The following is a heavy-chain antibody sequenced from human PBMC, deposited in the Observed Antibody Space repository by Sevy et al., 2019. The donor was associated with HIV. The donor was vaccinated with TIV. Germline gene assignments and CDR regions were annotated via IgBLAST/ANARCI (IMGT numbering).Heavy chain of an antibody. CDR3: ATHAGIAAAGRVFDY. J-gene: IGHJ4*02. Sequence: VGSLRLSCVASGFTFSDHYMEWVRQAPGKGLEWVGRTRNKADGYTTEYAASVKGRFTISRDDSKNSLYVQMNSLKTEVTAVYYCATHAGIAAAGRVFDYWGQGTLVTVSS. CDR1: GFTFSDHY. CDR2: TRNKADGYTT. V-gene: IGHV3-72*01. D-gene: IGHD6-13*01.